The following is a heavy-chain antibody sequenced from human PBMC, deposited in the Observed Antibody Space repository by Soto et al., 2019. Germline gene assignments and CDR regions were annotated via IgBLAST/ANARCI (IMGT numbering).Heavy chain of an antibody. Sequence: ASVKVSCKASGYTFTSYAMHWVRQAPGQRLEWMGWINAGNGNTKYSQKFQGRVTITRDTSASTAYMELSSLRSEDTAVYYGARDPVYSSVSLEYRGPGTLVTLSS. CDR2: INAGNGNT. V-gene: IGHV1-3*01. CDR1: GYTFTSYA. D-gene: IGHD6-19*01. CDR3: ARDPVYSSVSLEY. J-gene: IGHJ4*02.